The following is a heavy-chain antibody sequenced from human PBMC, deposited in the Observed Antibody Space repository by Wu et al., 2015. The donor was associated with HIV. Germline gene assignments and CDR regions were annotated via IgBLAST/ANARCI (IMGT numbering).Heavy chain of an antibody. CDR2: IIPIFGTA. D-gene: IGHD3-22*01. CDR1: GGTFSSYA. CDR3: ARGVGAYYDLERSRINWFDP. Sequence: QVQLVQSGAEVKKPGSSVKVSCKASGGTFSSYAISWVRQAPGQGLEWMGRIIPIFGTANYAQKFQGRVTITADESTSTAYMELSSLRSEDTAVYYCARGVGAYYDLERSRINWFDPWGQGTLGHRLL. J-gene: IGHJ5*02. V-gene: IGHV1-69*13.